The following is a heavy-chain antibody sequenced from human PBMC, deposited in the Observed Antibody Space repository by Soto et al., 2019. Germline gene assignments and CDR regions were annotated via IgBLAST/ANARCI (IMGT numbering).Heavy chain of an antibody. CDR3: ARDQQEYFDWLFDYYYYGMDV. V-gene: IGHV3-33*01. Sequence: QVQLVESGGGVVQPGRSLRLSCAASGFTFSSYGMHWVRQAPGKGLEWVAVIWYDGSNKYYADSVKGRFTISRDNSKNTLYLQMNSLRAEDTAVYYCARDQQEYFDWLFDYYYYGMDVWGQGTTVTVSS. J-gene: IGHJ6*02. D-gene: IGHD3-9*01. CDR1: GFTFSSYG. CDR2: IWYDGSNK.